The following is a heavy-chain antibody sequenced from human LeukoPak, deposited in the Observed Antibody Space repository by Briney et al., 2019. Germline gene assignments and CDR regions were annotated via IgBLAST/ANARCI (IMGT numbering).Heavy chain of an antibody. J-gene: IGHJ4*02. CDR1: GFTFNIYA. CDR2: ISGGGETT. D-gene: IGHD4-17*01. Sequence: PGGSLRLSCAASGFTFNIYATNWVRQAPGKGLEWVSSISGGGETTYYADSAKGRFTISRDNSQNTLYLQMNSLRAEDTAVYYCARDYADYVGYFFFDYWGQGTLVTVSS. V-gene: IGHV3-23*01. CDR3: ARDYADYVGYFFFDY.